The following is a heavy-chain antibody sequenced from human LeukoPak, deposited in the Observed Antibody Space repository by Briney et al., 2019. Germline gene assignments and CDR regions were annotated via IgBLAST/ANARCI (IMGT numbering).Heavy chain of an antibody. CDR3: ARALVAGVTLNALDI. J-gene: IGHJ3*02. V-gene: IGHV3-74*01. CDR2: SQYDGSTT. CDR1: GFSFSSYW. Sequence: PGGSLRLSCAASGFSFSSYWMHWVRQAPGKGLVWVARSQYDGSTTNYADSVKGRFTISIDNAKKTLYVQMNSLRAEDTAVYYCARALVAGVTLNALDIWGQGTMVTVSS. D-gene: IGHD2-15*01.